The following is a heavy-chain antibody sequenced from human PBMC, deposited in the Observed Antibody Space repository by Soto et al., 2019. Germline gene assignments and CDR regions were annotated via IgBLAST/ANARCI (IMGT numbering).Heavy chain of an antibody. CDR3: ARDRVVVVPAAVTETYYYYMDV. J-gene: IGHJ6*03. CDR2: IWYDGSNK. CDR1: GFTFSSYG. D-gene: IGHD2-2*01. V-gene: IGHV3-33*01. Sequence: GGSLRLSCAASGFTFSSYGMHWVRQAPGKGLEWVAVIWYDGSNKYYADSVKGRFTISRDNSKNTLYLQMNSLRAEDTAVYYCARDRVVVVPAAVTETYYYYMDVWGKGTTVTVSS.